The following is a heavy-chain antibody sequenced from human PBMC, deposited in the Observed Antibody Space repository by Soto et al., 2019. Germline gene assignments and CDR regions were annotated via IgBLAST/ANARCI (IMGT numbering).Heavy chain of an antibody. CDR3: TPVPHIVVVTATPLDY. Sequence: GSLRLSCAAAGVTCTNAWRSWVSQAPGKGLEWVGRIKSKTDGGTTDYAAPVKGRFTISRDDSKNTLYLQMSSLKTEDTAVYYCTPVPHIVVVTATPLDYWGQGTPVPVSS. J-gene: IGHJ4*02. D-gene: IGHD2-21*02. CDR2: IKSKTDGGTT. CDR1: GVTCTNAW. V-gene: IGHV3-15*01.